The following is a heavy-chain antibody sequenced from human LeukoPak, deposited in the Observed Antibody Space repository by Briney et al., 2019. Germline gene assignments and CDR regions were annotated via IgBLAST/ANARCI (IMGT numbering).Heavy chain of an antibody. D-gene: IGHD6-13*01. CDR1: GGSFSGYY. CDR3: ARERLYTSSWGFQL. Sequence: SETLSLTCAVYGGSFSGYYWSWIRQPPGKGLEWIGEINHSGSTNYNPSLKSRVTISVDTSKNQFSLKLSSVTVADTAVYYCARERLYTSSWGFQLWGQGTLVIVSS. J-gene: IGHJ1*01. V-gene: IGHV4-34*01. CDR2: INHSGST.